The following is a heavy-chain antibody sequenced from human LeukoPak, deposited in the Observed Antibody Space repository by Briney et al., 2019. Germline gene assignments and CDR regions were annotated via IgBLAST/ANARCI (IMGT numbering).Heavy chain of an antibody. D-gene: IGHD3-10*01. CDR2: IYTSGST. CDR3: ESITMVRGVSSYYYYLDV. V-gene: IGHV4-61*02. CDR1: GGSISSGSYY. Sequence: SQTLSLTCTVSGGSISSGSYYWSWIRQPAGKGLEWIGRIYTSGSTNYNPSLKSRVTISVDTSKNQFSLKLSSVTAADTAVCYCESITMVRGVSSYYYYLDVWRKGTTVTVSS. J-gene: IGHJ6*03.